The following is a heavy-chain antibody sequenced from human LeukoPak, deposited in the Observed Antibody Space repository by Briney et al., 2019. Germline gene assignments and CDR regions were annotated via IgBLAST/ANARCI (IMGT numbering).Heavy chain of an antibody. D-gene: IGHD3-22*01. CDR2: IYYSGST. CDR1: GGSISRHY. Sequence: PSETLSLTCTVSGGSISRHYWSWIRQPPGKGLEWIGYIYYSGSTNYNPSLKSRVTISVDTSKNQFSLKLSSVTAADTAVYYCARAPHDSSGYYYGEFDYWGQGTLVTISS. CDR3: ARAPHDSSGYYYGEFDY. V-gene: IGHV4-59*11. J-gene: IGHJ4*02.